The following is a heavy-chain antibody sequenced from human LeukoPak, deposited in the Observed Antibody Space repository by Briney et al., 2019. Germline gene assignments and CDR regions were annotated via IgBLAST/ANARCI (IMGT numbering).Heavy chain of an antibody. D-gene: IGHD3-3*02. V-gene: IGHV7-4-1*02. CDR3: ARGSENPPLTSYQHTRDAFDI. J-gene: IGHJ3*02. CDR1: GYTFTSYA. Sequence: ASVKVSCKASGYTFTSYAMNWVRQAPGQGLEWMGWINTNTGNPTYAQGFTGRFVFSLDTSVSTAYLQISSLKAEDTAVYYCARGSENPPLTSYQHTRDAFDIWGQGTMVTVSS. CDR2: INTNTGNP.